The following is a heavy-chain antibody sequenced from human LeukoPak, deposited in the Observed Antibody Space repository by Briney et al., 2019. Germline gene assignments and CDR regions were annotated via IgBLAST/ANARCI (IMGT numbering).Heavy chain of an antibody. CDR2: MNPSSGDT. D-gene: IGHD1-14*01. J-gene: IGHJ2*01. Sequence: ASVKVSCKASGYTFTNFDINWVRQATGQGPEWMGWMNPSSGDTGIAQKFQGRLTLTRDTSLSTAYMELSHLTSEDTAIYFCTRKHDKPMMHWYFSLWGRGSLVTVSS. CDR3: TRKHDKPMMHWYFSL. V-gene: IGHV1-8*01. CDR1: GYTFTNFD.